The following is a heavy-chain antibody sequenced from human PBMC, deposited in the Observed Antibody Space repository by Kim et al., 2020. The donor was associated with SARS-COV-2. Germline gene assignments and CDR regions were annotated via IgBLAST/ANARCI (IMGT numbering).Heavy chain of an antibody. CDR1: GYSFTSYW. J-gene: IGHJ4*02. D-gene: IGHD3-22*01. CDR3: ARHLTHYYDSSPPDY. CDR2: IYPGESDT. V-gene: IGHV5-51*01. Sequence: GESLKISCKGSGYSFTSYWIGWVRQMPGKGLEWMGIIYPGESDTRYSPSFQGQVTIPADKSTSTANLQRSSLKASDTAMYYCARHLTHYYDSSPPDYWGQGTLVTISS.